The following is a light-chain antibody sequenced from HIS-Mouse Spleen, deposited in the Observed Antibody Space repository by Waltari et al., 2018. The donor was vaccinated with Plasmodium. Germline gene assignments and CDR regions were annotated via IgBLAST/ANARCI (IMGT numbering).Light chain of an antibody. J-gene: IGKJ4*01. Sequence: DIVLTQSPATLSLSPGERATLTCRASQSVSSYLAWSQQKPGKAPRLLIYDASNSATGSPARFSGSGSGTDFTLTISSLEPEDFAVYYCQQRSNWPSLTFGGGTKVEIK. V-gene: IGKV3-11*01. CDR3: QQRSNWPSLT. CDR1: QSVSSY. CDR2: DAS.